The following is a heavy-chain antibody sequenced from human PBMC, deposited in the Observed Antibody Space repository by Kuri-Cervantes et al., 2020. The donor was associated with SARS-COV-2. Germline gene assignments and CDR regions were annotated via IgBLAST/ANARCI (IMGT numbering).Heavy chain of an antibody. CDR3: ARPGGFLDV. V-gene: IGHV4-59*11. CDR2: IYYTGNT. D-gene: IGHD4-23*01. J-gene: IGHJ6*04. Sequence: SETLSLTCVVFGGSINDHYWTWIRQPPGKGLEWIGYIYYTGNTNFNPSLKSRVTISVDTSKNQFSLKLSSVIAADTAVYYCARPGGFLDVWGKGTTVTVSS. CDR1: GGSINDHY.